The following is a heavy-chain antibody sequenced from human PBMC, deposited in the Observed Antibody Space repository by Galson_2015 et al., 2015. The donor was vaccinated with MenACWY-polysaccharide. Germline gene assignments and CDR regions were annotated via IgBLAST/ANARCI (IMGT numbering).Heavy chain of an antibody. CDR2: IIPIFGTA. Sequence: SVKVSCKASGGTFSSYAISWVRQAPGQGLEWMGGIIPIFGTANYAQKFQGRVTITADESKSTAYMELSSLRSEDTAVYYCARVALGYCSSTSCLKGAFDYSGQGTQLTVSS. J-gene: IGHJ4*02. V-gene: IGHV1-69*13. D-gene: IGHD2-2*01. CDR3: ARVALGYCSSTSCLKGAFDY. CDR1: GGTFSSYA.